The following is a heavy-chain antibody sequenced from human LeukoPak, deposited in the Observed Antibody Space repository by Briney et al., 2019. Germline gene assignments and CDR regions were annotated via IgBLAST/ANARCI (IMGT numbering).Heavy chain of an antibody. D-gene: IGHD2-2*01. Sequence: ASVTVSSKASGYTFTSYDINWVRQATGQGLEWMGWMNPNSGNTGYAQKFQGRVTMTRNTSISTAYMELSSLRSEDTAVYYCARGPPYCSSTSCRKTKSYGMDVWGQGTTVTVSS. CDR1: GYTFTSYD. V-gene: IGHV1-8*01. CDR3: ARGPPYCSSTSCRKTKSYGMDV. CDR2: MNPNSGNT. J-gene: IGHJ6*02.